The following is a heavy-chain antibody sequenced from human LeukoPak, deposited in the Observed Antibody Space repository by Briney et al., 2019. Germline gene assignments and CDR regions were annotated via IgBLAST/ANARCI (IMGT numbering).Heavy chain of an antibody. CDR3: ARGAEGIAATDSNFDY. J-gene: IGHJ4*02. CDR2: ISTSSSYI. Sequence: GGSLRLSCAASGFTFSDYEMNWVRQAPGKGLEWVSSISTSSSYIYYADSLKGRFTISRDNAKNSLYLQMNSLRAEDTAVYYCARGAEGIAATDSNFDYWGQGTLVTVSS. D-gene: IGHD6-13*01. CDR1: GFTFSDYE. V-gene: IGHV3-21*01.